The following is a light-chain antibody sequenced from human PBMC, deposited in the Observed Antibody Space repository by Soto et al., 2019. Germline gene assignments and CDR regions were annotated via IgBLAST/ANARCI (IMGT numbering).Light chain of an antibody. CDR3: PQSYSTPWT. Sequence: DIQMTQSPSSLSASVGDRVTITCRASQSISSYLNWYQQKPGKAPKLLIYAASSLQSGVPSRFSGSGSGTAFTLTISSLQPEDFATYYCPQSYSTPWTFGQGTKVEIK. CDR2: AAS. CDR1: QSISSY. J-gene: IGKJ1*01. V-gene: IGKV1-39*01.